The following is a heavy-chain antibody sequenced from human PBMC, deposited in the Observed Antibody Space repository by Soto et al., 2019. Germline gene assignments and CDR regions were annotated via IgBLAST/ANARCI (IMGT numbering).Heavy chain of an antibody. Sequence: GGSLRLSCTASGFTFGDYAMSWFRQAPGKGLEWVGFIRSKAYGGTTEYAASVKGRFTISRDDSKSIAYLQMNSLKTEDTAVYYCTIRPSVTIFGVVIIRGINHGHDYWGQGTLVTVSS. CDR3: TIRPSVTIFGVVIIRGINHGHDY. D-gene: IGHD3-3*01. CDR1: GFTFGDYA. V-gene: IGHV3-49*03. CDR2: IRSKAYGGTT. J-gene: IGHJ4*02.